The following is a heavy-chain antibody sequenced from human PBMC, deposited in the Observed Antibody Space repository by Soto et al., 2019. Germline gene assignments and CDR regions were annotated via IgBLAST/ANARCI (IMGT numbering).Heavy chain of an antibody. CDR3: ARVRNGDSYFDY. CDR1: GFTFSSYW. CDR2: IKIDGSIT. D-gene: IGHD2-21*02. V-gene: IGHV3-74*01. J-gene: IGHJ4*02. Sequence: EVQLVESGGGLVQPGGSLRLSCAASGFTFSSYWMHWVRQVPGKGLVWVSRIKIDGSITSYADSVRGRFTISRDNAKNTLYLQMNSLRAEDTAVYYCARVRNGDSYFDYWGQGTLVTVSS.